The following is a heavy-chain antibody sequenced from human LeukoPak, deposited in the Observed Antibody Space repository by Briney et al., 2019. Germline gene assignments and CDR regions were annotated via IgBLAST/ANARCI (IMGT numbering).Heavy chain of an antibody. CDR2: INHSGST. V-gene: IGHV4-34*01. Sequence: PSETLSLTCAVYGGSFSGYYWSWIRQPPGKGLEWIGEINHSGSTNYNPSLKSRVTISVDTSKNQFSLGLSSVTVADTAVYYCARGVIVVVAATPQFRYYFDYWGQGTLVTVSS. CDR3: ARGVIVVVAATPQFRYYFDY. D-gene: IGHD2-15*01. J-gene: IGHJ4*02. CDR1: GGSFSGYY.